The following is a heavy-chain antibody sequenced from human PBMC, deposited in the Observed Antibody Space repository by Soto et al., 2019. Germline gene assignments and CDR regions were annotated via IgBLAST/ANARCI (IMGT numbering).Heavy chain of an antibody. Sequence: QITLKESGHTLVRPTQTLTLTCTVSGFSLSTSGVGVDWTRQPPGKALEWLGIIYWDDDERYSPSLRSRLTITKDTSLNQVVLRMTNMDPLDTATYYCAHSDPEGWALEYWGQGLLVTVSS. CDR1: GFSLSTSGVG. CDR2: IYWDDDE. CDR3: AHSDPEGWALEY. V-gene: IGHV2-5*02. J-gene: IGHJ4*02.